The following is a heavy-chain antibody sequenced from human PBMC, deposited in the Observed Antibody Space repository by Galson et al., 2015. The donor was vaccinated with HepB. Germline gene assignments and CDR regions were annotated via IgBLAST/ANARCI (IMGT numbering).Heavy chain of an antibody. J-gene: IGHJ5*02. D-gene: IGHD5-12*01. Sequence: SVKVSCKVSGYTLTELSMHWVRQAPGKGLEWMGGFDHEDGETNYAQKLQGRVTMTEDTSTDTAYMELSSLRSEDTAVYYCATVGVATIFGGNWFDPWGQGTLVTVSS. CDR2: FDHEDGET. V-gene: IGHV1-24*01. CDR3: ATVGVATIFGGNWFDP. CDR1: GYTLTELS.